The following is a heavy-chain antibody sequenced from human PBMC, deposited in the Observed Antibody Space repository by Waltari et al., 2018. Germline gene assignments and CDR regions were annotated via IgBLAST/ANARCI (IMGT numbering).Heavy chain of an antibody. D-gene: IGHD1-26*01. V-gene: IGHV1-69*13. Sequence: QVQLVQSGAAVKKPGSSVKVSCKASGGTFSSYALSWVRQTPGQGLEWMGGIIPIFGTANYAKKFQGRVTITADESTSTAYMELSSLRSEDTAVYYCAREGSRVGAMGYFDYWGQGTLVTVSS. J-gene: IGHJ4*02. CDR3: AREGSRVGAMGYFDY. CDR2: IIPIFGTA. CDR1: GGTFSSYA.